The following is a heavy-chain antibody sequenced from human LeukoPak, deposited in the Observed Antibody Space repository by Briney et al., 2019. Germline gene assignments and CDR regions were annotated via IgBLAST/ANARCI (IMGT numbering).Heavy chain of an antibody. CDR2: ICQGGDT. CDR3: ARDGRGYRSGGSCYANNWFDP. CDR1: GYSISSGYC. V-gene: IGHV4-38-2*02. Sequence: SETLSLTCAVSGYSISSGYCWGWIRQPPGKGLEWIGTICQGGDTFYNPSLKSRVTISVDTSKNKFSLIVTSVTAAATAVYFCARDGRGYRSGGSCYANNWFDPWGQGTLVTVSS. J-gene: IGHJ5*02. D-gene: IGHD2-15*01.